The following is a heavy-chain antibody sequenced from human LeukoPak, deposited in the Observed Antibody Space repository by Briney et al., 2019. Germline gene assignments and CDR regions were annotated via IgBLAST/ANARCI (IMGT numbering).Heavy chain of an antibody. CDR1: GYTFTTQF. D-gene: IGHD2-2*01. CDR3: ARGGGTTYTPVAKYQPLVY. J-gene: IGHJ4*02. Sequence: ASVKVSCKASGYTFTTQFLHWVRQAPGQGLEWMGMVNPSGGDTIYAQKFQGRVTMTRDTSTSTVYMELISLRSEDTAVYFCARGGGTTYTPVAKYQPLVYWGQGTLVTVSS. CDR2: VNPSGGDT. V-gene: IGHV1-46*01.